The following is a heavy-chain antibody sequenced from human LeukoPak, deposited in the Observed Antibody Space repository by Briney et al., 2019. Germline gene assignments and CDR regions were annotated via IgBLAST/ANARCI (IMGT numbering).Heavy chain of an antibody. CDR2: ISSSSSYI. CDR1: GFTFSGHN. J-gene: IGHJ4*02. Sequence: PGGSLRLSCAASGFTFSGHNMNWVRQAPGKGLEWVSSISSSSSYIYYADSVKGRFTISRDNAKNSLYLQMNSLRAEDTAVYYCARAKEYSSALNDYWGQGTLVTVSS. D-gene: IGHD6-6*01. CDR3: ARAKEYSSALNDY. V-gene: IGHV3-21*01.